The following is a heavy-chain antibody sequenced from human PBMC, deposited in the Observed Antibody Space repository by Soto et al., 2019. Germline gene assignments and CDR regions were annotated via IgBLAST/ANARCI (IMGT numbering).Heavy chain of an antibody. D-gene: IGHD5-18*01. CDR3: ARDQPGYSYGYGLGY. Sequence: NWVRQAPGKGLEWVSSISSSSSYIYYADSVKGRFTISRDNAKNSLYLQMNSLRAEDTAVYYCARDQPGYSYGYGLGYWGQGTLVTVSS. V-gene: IGHV3-21*01. J-gene: IGHJ4*02. CDR2: ISSSSSYI.